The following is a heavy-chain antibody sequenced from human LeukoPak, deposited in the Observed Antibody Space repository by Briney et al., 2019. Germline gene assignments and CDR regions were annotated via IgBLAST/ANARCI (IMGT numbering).Heavy chain of an antibody. Sequence: PGGSLRLSCAASGFTFSSYEMNWVRQAPGKGLEWVSYISSSGSTIYHADSVKGRFTISRDNAKNSLYLQMNSLRAEDTAVYYCARDGSGWYILPFDYWGQGTLVTVSS. CDR3: ARDGSGWYILPFDY. V-gene: IGHV3-48*03. D-gene: IGHD6-19*01. J-gene: IGHJ4*02. CDR2: ISSSGSTI. CDR1: GFTFSSYE.